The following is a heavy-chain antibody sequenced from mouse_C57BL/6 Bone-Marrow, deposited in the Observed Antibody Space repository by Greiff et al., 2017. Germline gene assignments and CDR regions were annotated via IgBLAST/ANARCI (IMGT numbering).Heavy chain of an antibody. J-gene: IGHJ4*01. CDR3: TTTAMDY. V-gene: IGHV14-4*01. CDR2: IDPENGDT. Sequence: VQLKESGAELVRPGASVKLSCTAPGFNIKDDYMHWVKQRPEQGLEWIGWIDPENGDTEYASKFQGKATITADTSSNTAYLQLSSLTSEDTAVYYCTTTAMDYWGQGTSVTVSS. CDR1: GFNIKDDY.